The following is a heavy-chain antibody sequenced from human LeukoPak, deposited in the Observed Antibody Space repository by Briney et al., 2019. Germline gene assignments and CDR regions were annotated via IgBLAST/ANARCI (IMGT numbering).Heavy chain of an antibody. V-gene: IGHV5-51*01. J-gene: IGHJ4*02. CDR3: ARSYCTNGVCSVYNFDY. CDR2: IYPGDSDT. CDR1: GYSFTSYW. D-gene: IGHD2-8*01. Sequence: GESLKISCKASGYSFTSYWIGWVRQMPGEGLEWMGIIYPGDSDTRHSPSFQGQVTISADKSISTAYLQWSSLKASDTAMYYCARSYCTNGVCSVYNFDYWGQGTLVTVSS.